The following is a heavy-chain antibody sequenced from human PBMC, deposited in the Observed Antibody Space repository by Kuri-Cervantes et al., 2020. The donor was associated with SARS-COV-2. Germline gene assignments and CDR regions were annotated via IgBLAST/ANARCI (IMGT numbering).Heavy chain of an antibody. CDR3: AKARIGVPDF. Sequence: GGSLRLSCAASGFNFSGTDMHWVHQSPGKGLEWVAVISNDGKNKKSIASGKGRFTISRDNSQNILYLQMKSLTSEDTAIYYCAKARIGVPDFWGQGTLVTVSS. D-gene: IGHD3/OR15-3a*01. CDR1: GFNFSGTD. J-gene: IGHJ4*02. CDR2: ISNDGKNK. V-gene: IGHV3-30*18.